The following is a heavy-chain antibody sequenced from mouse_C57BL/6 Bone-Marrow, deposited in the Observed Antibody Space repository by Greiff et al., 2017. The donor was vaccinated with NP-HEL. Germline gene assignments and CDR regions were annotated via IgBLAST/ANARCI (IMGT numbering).Heavy chain of an antibody. V-gene: IGHV1-61*01. CDR1: GYTFTSYW. D-gene: IGHD1-1*01. CDR3: ARITTVVDY. J-gene: IGHJ2*01. CDR2: IYPSDSET. Sequence: QVQLQQPGAELVRPGSSVKLSCKASGYTFTSYWLDWVKQRPGQGLEWIGNIYPSDSETHYNQKFKDKATLTVDKSSSTAYMQLSSLTSEDSAVYYCARITTVVDYWGQGTTLTVSS.